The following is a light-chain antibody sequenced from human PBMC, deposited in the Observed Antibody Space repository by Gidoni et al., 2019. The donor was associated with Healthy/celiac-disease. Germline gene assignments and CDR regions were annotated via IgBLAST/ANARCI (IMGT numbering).Light chain of an antibody. CDR3: QQYNNWPPWT. CDR2: GAS. J-gene: IGKJ1*01. CDR1: QSVSSN. Sequence: ELVMTQSPATLSVSPGERATLSCRASQSVSSNLAGYQQKPGQAPRLLIYGASTRATGIPARFSGSGSGTEFTLTISSLQSEDFAVYYCQQYNNWPPWTFGQXTKVEIK. V-gene: IGKV3-15*01.